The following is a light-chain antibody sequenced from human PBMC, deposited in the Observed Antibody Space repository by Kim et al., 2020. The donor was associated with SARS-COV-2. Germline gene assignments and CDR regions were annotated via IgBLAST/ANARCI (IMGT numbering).Light chain of an antibody. CDR2: KAS. CDR1: QSISSW. Sequence: ESVGDRVTITCRASQSISSWLAWYQQKPGKAPKLLIYKASSLESGVPSRFSGSGYGTEFTLTISSLQPDDFATYYCQQYNSYSWTFGQGTKVDIK. J-gene: IGKJ1*01. CDR3: QQYNSYSWT. V-gene: IGKV1-5*03.